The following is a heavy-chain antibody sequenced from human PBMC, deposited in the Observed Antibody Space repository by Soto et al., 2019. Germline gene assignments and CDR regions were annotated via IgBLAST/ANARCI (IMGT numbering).Heavy chain of an antibody. V-gene: IGHV1-3*01. CDR2: INPGNGNT. J-gene: IGHJ4*02. CDR3: ARGGYFASRNYLAY. CDR1: GYPFTSYG. Sequence: GSVKVYFKTSGYPFTSYGINLGRQAPGRGLEWMGWINPGNGNTKYSQKFQGRVIIERDTSASTAYMELSSLRSEDTAVYYRARGGYFASRNYLAYWGLGTMVTFSS. D-gene: IGHD3-22*01.